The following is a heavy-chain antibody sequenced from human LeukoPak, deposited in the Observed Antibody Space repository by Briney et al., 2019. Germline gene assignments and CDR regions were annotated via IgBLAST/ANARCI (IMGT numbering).Heavy chain of an antibody. D-gene: IGHD2-21*02. CDR2: IYYPGST. J-gene: IGHJ3*02. CDR3: ARDHLCGGACSSDYDAFDI. Sequence: PSETLSLTCTVSGGSVSSSSYYWGWIRQPPGKGLEWIASIYYPGSTFYNPSLKSRATISVDTSNHQLSLKVISVTAADTAVYYCARDHLCGGACSSDYDAFDIWGQGTVVTVSS. V-gene: IGHV4-39*07. CDR1: GGSVSSSSYY.